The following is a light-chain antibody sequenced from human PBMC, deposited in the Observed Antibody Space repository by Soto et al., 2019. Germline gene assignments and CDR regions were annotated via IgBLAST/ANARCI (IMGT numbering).Light chain of an antibody. CDR3: QQGKTFPFT. V-gene: IGKV1-12*01. J-gene: IGKJ3*01. Sequence: IQMTQSPSSVSASVGDTVTLSCQTSHGVSGWLAWYQQKPGKAPTLLIYTVSNLQGGVPSRFSGSGSGTDFSLTITNLQPEDFATYLCQQGKTFPFTFGPGTKVEVK. CDR2: TVS. CDR1: HGVSGW.